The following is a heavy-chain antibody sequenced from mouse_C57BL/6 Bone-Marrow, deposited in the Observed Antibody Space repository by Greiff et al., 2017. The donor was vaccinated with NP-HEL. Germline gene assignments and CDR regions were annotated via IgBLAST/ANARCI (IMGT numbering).Heavy chain of an antibody. CDR2: IYPGSGST. V-gene: IGHV1-55*01. CDR3: ARNDCYHWYFDV. CDR1: GYTFTSYW. D-gene: IGHD2-3*01. Sequence: QVQLQQPGAELVKPGASVKLSCKASGYTFTSYWITWVKQRPGQGLEWIGDIYPGSGSTNYNEKFKSKATLTVDTSSSTASMQLSSLTAEDSVVYCCARNDCYHWYFDVWGTGTTVTVSA. J-gene: IGHJ1*03.